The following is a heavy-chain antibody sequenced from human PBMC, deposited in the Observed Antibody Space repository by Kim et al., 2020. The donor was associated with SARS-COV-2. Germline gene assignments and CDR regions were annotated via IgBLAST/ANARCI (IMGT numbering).Heavy chain of an antibody. V-gene: IGHV3-23*01. CDR1: GFTFTGYA. CDR3: MKGGWGWIWDH. CDR2: IDGSDGTT. Sequence: GGSLRLSCPTSGFTFTGYAMSWVRQAPGKGLEWVSSIDGSDGTTYYVDSVKGRFTISRDNSKNTLYLQMNSLRADDTAVYYCMKGGWGWIWDHWGQGT. D-gene: IGHD2-2*03. J-gene: IGHJ4*02.